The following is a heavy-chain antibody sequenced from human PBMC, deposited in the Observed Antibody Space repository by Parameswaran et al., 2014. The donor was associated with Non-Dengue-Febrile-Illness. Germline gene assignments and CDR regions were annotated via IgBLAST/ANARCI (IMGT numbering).Heavy chain of an antibody. D-gene: IGHD1-26*01. CDR2: SALTMVT. J-gene: IGHJ5*02. Sequence: SVKVSCKASGYTLPAMVSAGCDRPLDKGLSGWDGSALTMVTQTIAQKLQGRVTMTTDTSTSTAYMELRSLRSDDTAVYYCARLLGLYSGSLYTPNWFDPWGQGTLVTVSS. CDR1: GYTLPAMV. CDR3: ARLLGLYSGSLYTPNWFDP. V-gene: IGHV1-18*01.